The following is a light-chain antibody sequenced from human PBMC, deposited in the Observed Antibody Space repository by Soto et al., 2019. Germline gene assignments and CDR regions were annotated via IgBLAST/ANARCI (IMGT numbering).Light chain of an antibody. CDR3: QQRTNWPLT. V-gene: IGKV3-11*01. CDR1: QSVTTF. Sequence: EIVLTQSPVTLSLSPGERATLSCRASQSVTTFLAWYQQKPGQAPRLLIYDASKRATGIPARFSGSGSGTHVTLTISSLEPEDFAVYYCQQRTNWPLTFGGGTKVEIK. CDR2: DAS. J-gene: IGKJ4*01.